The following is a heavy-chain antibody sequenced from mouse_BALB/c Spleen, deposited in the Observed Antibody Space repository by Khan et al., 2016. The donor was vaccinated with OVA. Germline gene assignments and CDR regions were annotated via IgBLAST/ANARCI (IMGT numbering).Heavy chain of an antibody. D-gene: IGHD1-3*01. CDR2: IYPGNSDT. CDR1: GYSFTSYW. V-gene: IGHV1-5*01. CDR3: TRGGYSSFAY. Sequence: VQLKQSGTVLARPGASVKMSCKASGYSFTSYWMYWVKQRPGQGLEWIGGIYPGNSDTDYNQKFKGKAKLTAGTSANTAYMELSSLTNEDSAVYYCTRGGYSSFAYWGQGTLVTVSA. J-gene: IGHJ3*01.